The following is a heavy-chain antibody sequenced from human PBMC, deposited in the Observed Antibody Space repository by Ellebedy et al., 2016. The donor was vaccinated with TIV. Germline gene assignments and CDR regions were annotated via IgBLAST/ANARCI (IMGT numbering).Heavy chain of an antibody. V-gene: IGHV3-11*05. CDR1: GYTFSDYY. D-gene: IGHD3-10*01. CDR2: ISNFNTVTYT. J-gene: IGHJ3*02. CDR3: AKERIGGGRLDAFDI. Sequence: GESLKISXVASGYTFSDYYMTWIRQSPGKGMEWLSYISNFNTVTYTNYADSVKGRFTISRDNSKNTLYLQMNSLRADDTAVYYCAKERIGGGRLDAFDIWGQGTTVTVSS.